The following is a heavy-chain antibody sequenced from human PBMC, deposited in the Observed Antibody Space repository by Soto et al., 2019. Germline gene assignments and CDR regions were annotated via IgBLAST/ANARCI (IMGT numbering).Heavy chain of an antibody. CDR1: GGSISSGSYY. Sequence: SETLCDPCSVSGGSISSGSYYWSWVRQPPGKGLEWIGNIYYSGNTYYNPSLKSRLIISIDTSKNQFYLKVGSVTAADTAVYYCARDLTGGSSGWRTLHYYYYGMDVWGQGNTVT. V-gene: IGHV4-30-4*01. CDR2: IYYSGNT. CDR3: ARDLTGGSSGWRTLHYYYYGMDV. D-gene: IGHD6-19*01. J-gene: IGHJ6*02.